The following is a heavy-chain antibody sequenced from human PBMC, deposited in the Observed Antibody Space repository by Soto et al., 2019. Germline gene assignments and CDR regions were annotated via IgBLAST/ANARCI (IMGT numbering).Heavy chain of an antibody. CDR3: ASWWLQYNYFDP. V-gene: IGHV1-18*01. Sequence: ASVKVSCKASGYTFTSYGISWVRQAPGQGLEWMGWISAYNGNTNYAQKLQGRVTMTTDTSTSTAYMELRSLRSDDTAVYYCASWWLQYNYFDPWGHGTLVSVSS. D-gene: IGHD5-12*01. CDR1: GYTFTSYG. CDR2: ISAYNGNT. J-gene: IGHJ5*02.